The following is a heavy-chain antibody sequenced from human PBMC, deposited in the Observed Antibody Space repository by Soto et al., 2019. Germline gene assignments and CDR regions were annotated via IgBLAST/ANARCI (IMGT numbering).Heavy chain of an antibody. CDR3: ARYTVVVPAATYYYSYYGMDV. Sequence: VGSLRLSCAASGFTFSDYYMSCIRQAPGKGLEWVSYISSSSSYTNYADSVKGRFTISRDNAKNSLYLQMNSLRAEDTAVYYCARYTVVVPAATYYYSYYGMDVWGQGTTVTVSS. J-gene: IGHJ6*02. CDR1: GFTFSDYY. CDR2: ISSSSSYT. D-gene: IGHD2-2*01. V-gene: IGHV3-11*03.